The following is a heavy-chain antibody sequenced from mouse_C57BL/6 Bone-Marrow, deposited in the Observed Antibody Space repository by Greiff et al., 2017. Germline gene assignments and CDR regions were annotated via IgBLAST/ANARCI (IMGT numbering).Heavy chain of an antibody. V-gene: IGHV1-64*01. D-gene: IGHD1-1*01. J-gene: IGHJ2*01. CDR1: GYTFTSYW. CDR3: ARAVITTVVATDY. CDR2: IHPNSGST. Sequence: QVQLQQSGAELVKPGASVKLSCKASGYTFTSYWMHWVKQRPGQGLEWIGMIHPNSGSTNYNEKFKSKATLTVDKSSSTAYMQLSSLTSEDSAVYYCARAVITTVVATDYWGQGTTLTVSS.